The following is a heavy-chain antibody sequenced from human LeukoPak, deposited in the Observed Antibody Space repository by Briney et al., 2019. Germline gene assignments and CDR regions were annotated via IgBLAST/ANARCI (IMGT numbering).Heavy chain of an antibody. D-gene: IGHD3-10*01. CDR1: GGSISTSNYY. J-gene: IGHJ6*03. V-gene: IGHV4-39*07. CDR2: IFYSGST. Sequence: PSETLSLTCTVSGGSISTSNYYWGWIRQPPGKGLEWIGNIFYSGSTYYSPSLKSRVTISLDTSRNQFSLKLNSVTAADTAVYYCARDKDSGSYFIRDHYIQYMDVWGKGTTVSISS. CDR3: ARDKDSGSYFIRDHYIQYMDV.